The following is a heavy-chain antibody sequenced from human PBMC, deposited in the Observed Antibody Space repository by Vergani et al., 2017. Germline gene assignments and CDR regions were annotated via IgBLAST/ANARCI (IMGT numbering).Heavy chain of an antibody. J-gene: IGHJ2*01. D-gene: IGHD2-2*01. V-gene: IGHV3-23*01. Sequence: EVQLLESGGGLVQPGGSLRLSCAASGFTFSSYAMSWVRQAPGKGLEWVSAISGSGGSTYYADSVKGRFTISRDNSKNTLYLQMNSLRAEDTAVYYCARDQEGYCSSTSCYWGWYFDLWGRGTLVTVSS. CDR1: GFTFSSYA. CDR2: ISGSGGST. CDR3: ARDQEGYCSSTSCYWGWYFDL.